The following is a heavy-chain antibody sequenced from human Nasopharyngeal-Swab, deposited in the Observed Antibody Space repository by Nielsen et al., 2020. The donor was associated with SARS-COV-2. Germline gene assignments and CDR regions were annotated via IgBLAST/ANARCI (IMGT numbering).Heavy chain of an antibody. V-gene: IGHV4-39*07. CDR3: ARGEGVLKHTSYYGSGSYYLYYYGMDV. J-gene: IGHJ6*02. D-gene: IGHD3-10*01. CDR2: IYYSGST. CDR1: GGSISSSSYY. Sequence: GSLRLSCTVSGGSISSSSYYWGWIRQPPGKGLEWIGSIYYSGSTYYNPSLKSRVTISVDTSKNQFSLRLSSVTAADTAVYYCARGEGVLKHTSYYGSGSYYLYYYGMDVWGQGTTVTVSS.